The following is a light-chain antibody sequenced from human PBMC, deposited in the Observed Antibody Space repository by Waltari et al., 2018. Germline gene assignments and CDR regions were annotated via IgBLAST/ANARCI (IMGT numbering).Light chain of an antibody. CDR2: TAS. Sequence: DIQMTQSPSTLSASVGDSVTITCRASQSISNWMAWYQQKPGKAPKLLIHTASTLESGVPSRFSGSGSGTEFTLTISSLQPDDFATYYCQQYNSYPYTFGQGTKLEIK. CDR1: QSISNW. J-gene: IGKJ2*01. CDR3: QQYNSYPYT. V-gene: IGKV1-5*03.